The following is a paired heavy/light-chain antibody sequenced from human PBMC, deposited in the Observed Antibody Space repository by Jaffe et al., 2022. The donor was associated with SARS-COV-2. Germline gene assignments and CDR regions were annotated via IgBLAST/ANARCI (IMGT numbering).Heavy chain of an antibody. CDR1: GFTFRDYA. CDR2: VSGSGDGI. J-gene: IGHJ6*02. V-gene: IGHV3-23*01. Sequence: EVQLLESGGGLVQPGGSLRLSCAASGFTFRDYAMSWVRQAPGKGLEWVSAVSGSGDGIYYADSVKGRFTISRDNSKNTLYLQMNSLRAEDAALYYCAKQGPSFYYYVMDVWGRGTTVTVSS. CDR3: AKQGPSFYYYVMDV.
Light chain of an antibody. CDR2: KAS. CDR3: QQFNSYPYT. J-gene: IGKJ2*01. Sequence: DIQMTQSPSTLSASVGDRVTITCRASQSISSWLAWYQQKPGKAPKLLIYKASSLENGVPSRFSGSGSGTEFTLTISSLQPDDFATYYCQQFNSYPYTFGQGTKLEIK. CDR1: QSISSW. V-gene: IGKV1-5*03.